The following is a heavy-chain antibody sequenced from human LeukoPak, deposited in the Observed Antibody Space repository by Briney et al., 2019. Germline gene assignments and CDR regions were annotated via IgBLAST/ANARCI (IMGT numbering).Heavy chain of an antibody. CDR1: GFSISNYW. V-gene: IGHV3-7*01. CDR2: IKQDRNDK. Sequence: AGSLTLSCQASGFSISNYWRSWVRQAPGKGLEWVAKIKQDRNDKYYVASVKGRFTISSDNAKNSLYLQMNSLRAEDTAVYYCARDLREWVGGPNFDYWGQGTLVTVSS. J-gene: IGHJ4*02. CDR3: ARDLREWVGGPNFDY. D-gene: IGHD3-3*01.